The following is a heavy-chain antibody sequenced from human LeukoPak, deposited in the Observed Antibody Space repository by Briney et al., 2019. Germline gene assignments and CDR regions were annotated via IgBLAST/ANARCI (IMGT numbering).Heavy chain of an antibody. J-gene: IGHJ4*02. CDR3: ARQPSSEMPTSGGFDY. CDR2: IYPGDSDT. CDR1: GYTFTTFW. D-gene: IGHD5-24*01. V-gene: IGHV5-51*01. Sequence: GESLKISCKGSGYTFTTFWIAWVRQMPGKGLEWMGIIYPGDSDTRYSPSVQGQVTISADKSISTAYLQWSSLKASDTAMYYCARQPSSEMPTSGGFDYWGQGALVTVSS.